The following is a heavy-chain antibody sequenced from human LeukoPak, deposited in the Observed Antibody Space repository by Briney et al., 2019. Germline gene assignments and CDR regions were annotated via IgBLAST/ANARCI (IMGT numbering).Heavy chain of an antibody. Sequence: ASVKVSCKAAGHAFTNYDIKWVRQATGQGGEWMGWMNPNSGNTGYAQKFQGRVTKNRNTAKRKAYMELSSLRSEDTAVYYCARAGRIAVAGKVGYFQHWGQGTLVTVSS. CDR3: ARAGRIAVAGKVGYFQH. D-gene: IGHD6-19*01. V-gene: IGHV1-8*01. CDR1: GHAFTNYD. CDR2: MNPNSGNT. J-gene: IGHJ1*01.